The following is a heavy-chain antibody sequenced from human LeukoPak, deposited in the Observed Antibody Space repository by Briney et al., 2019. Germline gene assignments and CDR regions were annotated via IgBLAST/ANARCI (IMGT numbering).Heavy chain of an antibody. V-gene: IGHV3-74*01. CDR3: ATAGGDGSRMGFDP. Sequence: GGSLRLSCADSGFTFSRYWMRWARQTPGKGLVWVSCISADGSVTRYADSVKGRFTISRDNTKSTLYLQMHSLRAEDTAVYYCATAGGDGSRMGFDPWGQGTLVTVSS. J-gene: IGHJ5*02. CDR1: GFTFSRYW. CDR2: ISADGSVT. D-gene: IGHD2-15*01.